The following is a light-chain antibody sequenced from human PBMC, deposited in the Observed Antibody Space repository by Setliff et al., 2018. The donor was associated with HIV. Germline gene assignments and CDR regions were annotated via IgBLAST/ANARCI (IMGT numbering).Light chain of an antibody. CDR2: EVS. CDR3: SSYTSSSTLV. J-gene: IGLJ1*01. V-gene: IGLV2-14*01. CDR1: SSDVGGYPY. Sequence: SVLTQPASVSGSPGQSVTISCTGTSSDVGGYPYVSWYQQYPGKVPKLMIYEVSNRPSGVSNRFSGSKSANMASLTISGLQAEDEADYYCSSYTSSSTLVFGTGTKGTVL.